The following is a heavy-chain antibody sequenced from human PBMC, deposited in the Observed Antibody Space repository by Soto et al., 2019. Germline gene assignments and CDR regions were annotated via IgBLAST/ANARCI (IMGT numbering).Heavy chain of an antibody. D-gene: IGHD3-16*01. J-gene: IGHJ6*02. CDR1: GYKFTTSG. Sequence: QIQLVQSGAEVKKPGASVNISCKASGYKFTTSGVTWVRQAPGHGLEWMGGISTYSGNTDYTQTFQDRVTMTTDTSTSTAYMEVRSLRSDDSAVYYCARGLGTNGLDVWGQGTTVTVSS. CDR3: ARGLGTNGLDV. CDR2: ISTYSGNT. V-gene: IGHV1-18*01.